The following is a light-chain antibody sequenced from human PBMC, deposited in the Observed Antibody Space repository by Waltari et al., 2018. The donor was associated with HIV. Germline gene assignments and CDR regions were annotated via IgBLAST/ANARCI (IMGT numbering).Light chain of an antibody. Sequence: AVVTQEPSLTVSPGGTVTLTCGSSSGPVTSGHHPYWFQQKSGQAPRTLIYDTFNKHSWTPARFSGSLLGGRAALTLSGAQPEDEAEYFCLLSFAGARPVVFGGGTNLTVL. CDR3: LLSFAGARPVV. V-gene: IGLV7-46*01. J-gene: IGLJ2*01. CDR2: DTF. CDR1: SGPVTSGHH.